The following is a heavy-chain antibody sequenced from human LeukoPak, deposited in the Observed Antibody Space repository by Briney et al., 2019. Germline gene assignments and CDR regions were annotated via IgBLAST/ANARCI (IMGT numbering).Heavy chain of an antibody. CDR2: IDPNSGAT. CDR1: GYTFTAYY. J-gene: IGHJ5*02. V-gene: IGHV1-2*02. CDR3: ARGRASLTAWFVP. D-gene: IGHD1-20*01. Sequence: ASVKVSCKASGYTFTAYYMHWVRQAPGQGLEWMGWIDPNSGATDSAQKFQGRVTVTRDTSINTVYMELSRLTSDDTAVYYCARGRASLTAWFVPWGQGTLVTVCS.